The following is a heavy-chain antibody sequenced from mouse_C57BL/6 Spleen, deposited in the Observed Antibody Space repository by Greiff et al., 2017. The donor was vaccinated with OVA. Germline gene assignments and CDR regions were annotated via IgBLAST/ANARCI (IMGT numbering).Heavy chain of an antibody. D-gene: IGHD2-4*01. CDR2: IYPGDGDT. CDR3: ARTERDDYDGTWFAY. CDR1: GYAFSSYW. V-gene: IGHV1-80*01. J-gene: IGHJ3*01. Sequence: QVQLQQSGAELVKPGASVKISCKASGYAFSSYWMNWVKQRPGKGLEWIGQIYPGDGDTNYNGKFKGKATLTADKSSSTAYMQLSSLTSEDSAVYFCARTERDDYDGTWFAYWGQGTLVTVSA.